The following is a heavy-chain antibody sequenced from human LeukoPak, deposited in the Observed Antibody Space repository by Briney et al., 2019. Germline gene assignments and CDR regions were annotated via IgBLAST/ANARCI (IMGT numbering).Heavy chain of an antibody. CDR1: GFTFSDYH. Sequence: GGSLRLSCAASGFTFSDYHMSWVRQAPGKGLEWVANIKQDGSEKYYVDSVKGRFAISRDNAKNSLYLQMNSLRAEDTAVYYCARGYCSGGSCSTDAFDIWGQGTMVTVSS. CDR3: ARGYCSGGSCSTDAFDI. CDR2: IKQDGSEK. D-gene: IGHD2-15*01. J-gene: IGHJ3*02. V-gene: IGHV3-7*01.